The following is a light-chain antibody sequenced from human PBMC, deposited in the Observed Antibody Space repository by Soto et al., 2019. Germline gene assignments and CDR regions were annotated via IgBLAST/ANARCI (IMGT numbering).Light chain of an antibody. CDR3: QQYSGLS. Sequence: GDRVTITCRASQSIDIWLAWYQQKPGKAPKLLIYQASILENGVPSRFSGSGSGTEFTLTISSLQPDDFATYYCQQYSGLSFGQGTRLEIK. CDR2: QAS. V-gene: IGKV1-5*03. J-gene: IGKJ5*01. CDR1: QSIDIW.